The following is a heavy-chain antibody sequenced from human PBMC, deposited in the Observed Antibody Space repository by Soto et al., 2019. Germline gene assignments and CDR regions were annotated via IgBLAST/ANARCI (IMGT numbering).Heavy chain of an antibody. CDR3: ATNVRVATFFYDY. D-gene: IGHD5-12*01. V-gene: IGHV5-10-1*01. Sequence: PGASLQISCKGSGYSFTSYWISWVRQMPGKGLEWMGRIDPSDSYTNYSPSFQGHVTISADKSISTAYLQWSSLKASDTAMYYCATNVRVATFFYDYWGQGTLVTVSS. CDR1: GYSFTSYW. CDR2: IDPSDSYT. J-gene: IGHJ4*02.